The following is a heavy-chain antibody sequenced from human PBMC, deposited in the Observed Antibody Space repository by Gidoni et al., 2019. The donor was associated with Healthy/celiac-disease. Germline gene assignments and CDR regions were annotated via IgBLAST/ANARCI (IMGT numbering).Heavy chain of an antibody. J-gene: IGHJ3*02. D-gene: IGHD2-2*01. CDR2: ISYDGSNK. CDR3: ARDRWDIVVVPAAHDAFDI. Sequence: QVQLVESGGVVVQPGRSLRLSCADSGFTFSSYAMHWFRQAPGKGLEWVAVISYDGSNKYYADSVKGRFTISRDNSKNTLYLQMNSLRAEDTAVYYCARDRWDIVVVPAAHDAFDIWGQGTMVTVSS. V-gene: IGHV3-30-3*01. CDR1: GFTFSSYA.